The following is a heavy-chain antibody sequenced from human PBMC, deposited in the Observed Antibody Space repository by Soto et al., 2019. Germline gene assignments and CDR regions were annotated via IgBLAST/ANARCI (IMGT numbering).Heavy chain of an antibody. CDR1: GFTFDDYG. Sequence: GGSLRLSCTASGFTFDDYGMSWVRQAPGMGLEWVSGIRWNGGSTSYADSVKGRFTISRDDAKNSLYLQMNSLRVEDTALYYCARGRDVFDHWGQGTLVTVSS. CDR2: IRWNGGST. CDR3: ARGRDVFDH. J-gene: IGHJ4*02. V-gene: IGHV3-20*04.